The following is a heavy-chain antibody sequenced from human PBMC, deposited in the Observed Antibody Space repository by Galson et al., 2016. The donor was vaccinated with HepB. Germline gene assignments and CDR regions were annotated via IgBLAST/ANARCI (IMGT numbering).Heavy chain of an antibody. CDR3: ARHEVETPTYWYFDL. Sequence: ETLSLTCTVSGGSISSSSYYWGWIRQPPGKGLELIGTIYYSGSTFYSPSLRGRVTMSVDTSKNQFSLKLNSVTAADTAMYYCARHEVETPTYWYFDLWGRGTLVTVSS. J-gene: IGHJ2*01. CDR1: GGSISSSSYY. D-gene: IGHD5-24*01. V-gene: IGHV4-39*01. CDR2: IYYSGST.